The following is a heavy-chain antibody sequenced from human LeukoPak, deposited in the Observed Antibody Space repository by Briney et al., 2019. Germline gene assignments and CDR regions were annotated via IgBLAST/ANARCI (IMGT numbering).Heavy chain of an antibody. CDR3: ARKPGDY. CDR1: GGSISSYY. Sequence: SETLSLTCTVSGGSISSYYWSWIRQPPGKGLEWIGYISYNGSTNYNPSLKSRVTISVDTSKNQFSLKVTSVTAADTAVYYCARKPGDYWGQGTLVTVSS. J-gene: IGHJ4*02. CDR2: ISYNGST. D-gene: IGHD3-10*01. V-gene: IGHV4-59*01.